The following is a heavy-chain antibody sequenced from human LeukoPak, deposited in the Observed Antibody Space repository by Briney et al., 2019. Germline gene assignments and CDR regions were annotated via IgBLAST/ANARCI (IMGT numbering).Heavy chain of an antibody. D-gene: IGHD2-2*01. CDR1: GYTFTGYY. V-gene: IGHV1-2*02. CDR2: INPNSGGT. J-gene: IGHJ4*02. CDR3: ARDRGVVVPAASDY. Sequence: ASVKVSCKASGYTFTGYYMHWVRQAPGQGLEWMGWINPNSGGTNYAQKFQGRVTMTRDTSISTAYMELSRLRSDDTAVYYCARDRGVVVPAASDYWGQGTLVTVSS.